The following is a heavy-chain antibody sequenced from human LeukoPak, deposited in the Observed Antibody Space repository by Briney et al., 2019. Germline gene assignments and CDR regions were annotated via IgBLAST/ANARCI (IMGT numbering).Heavy chain of an antibody. CDR2: IWYDGSNK. CDR3: AKPHPNYYDSSGYIDY. D-gene: IGHD3-22*01. Sequence: GGSLGLSCAASGFTFSSHGMHWVRQAPGKGLEWVAVIWYDGSNKYYVDSVKGRFTISRDNSKNMLYLQMNSLRVEDTAVYYCAKPHPNYYDSSGYIDYWGQGTLVTVSS. CDR1: GFTFSSHG. J-gene: IGHJ4*02. V-gene: IGHV3-33*06.